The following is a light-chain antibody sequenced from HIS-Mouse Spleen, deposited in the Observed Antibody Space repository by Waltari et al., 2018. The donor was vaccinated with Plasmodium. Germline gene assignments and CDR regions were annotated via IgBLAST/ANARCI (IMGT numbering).Light chain of an antibody. V-gene: IGKV3-15*01. CDR1: QSVSSN. CDR2: GAS. Sequence: EIVMTQSPATLTVSPGESATLSCRASQSVSSNLAWYQQKPGQDPRLLIYGASTRATGIPARFSGSGSGTEFTLTISSLQSEDFAVYYCQQYNNPRTTFGQGTKLEIK. CDR3: QQYNNPRTT. J-gene: IGKJ2*01.